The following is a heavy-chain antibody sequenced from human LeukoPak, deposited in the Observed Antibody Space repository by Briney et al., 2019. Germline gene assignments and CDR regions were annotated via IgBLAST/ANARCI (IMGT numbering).Heavy chain of an antibody. CDR3: AKGREVRYSGYDFTFDY. D-gene: IGHD5-12*01. Sequence: GGSLRPSCAASGFMFSSYAMSWVRQAPGKGLELVSVLSGSGGNPSYADSVKGRFTVSRDNSKNTLYLQMNSLRAEDTAAYYCAKGREVRYSGYDFTFDYWGRGTLVIVSS. CDR2: LSGSGGNP. V-gene: IGHV3-23*01. CDR1: GFMFSSYA. J-gene: IGHJ4*02.